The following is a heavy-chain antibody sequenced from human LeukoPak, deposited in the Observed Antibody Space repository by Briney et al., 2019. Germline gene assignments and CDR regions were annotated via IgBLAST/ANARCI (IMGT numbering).Heavy chain of an antibody. CDR3: ARNQAVAANRGAFDI. CDR1: GYSISSNNW. V-gene: IGHV4-28*01. J-gene: IGHJ3*02. CDR2: IHYSGST. D-gene: IGHD6-19*01. Sequence: ASDTLSLTCAVSGYSISSNNWWAWIRQPPGKGLEWIGYIHYSGSTYYNPYNPSLTSRVTMSVDTSKNQFSLKLDSVTEIDTAMYYCARNQAVAANRGAFDIWGQGTMVTVSS.